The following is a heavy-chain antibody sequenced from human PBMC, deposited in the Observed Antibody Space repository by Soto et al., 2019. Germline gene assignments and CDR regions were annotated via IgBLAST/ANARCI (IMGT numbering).Heavy chain of an antibody. CDR1: GYSFTSYW. D-gene: IGHD2-21*01. V-gene: IGHV5-10-1*01. Sequence: PGESLNISFKGSGYSFTSYWISCVLQMPGKGLEWMGRIDPSDSYTNYSPSFQGHVTISADKSISTAYLQWGSLKASDTAMYYCARLRKEFGGFGDLPYYYYGMDVWGQGTTVTVSS. CDR3: ARLRKEFGGFGDLPYYYYGMDV. J-gene: IGHJ6*02. CDR2: IDPSDSYT.